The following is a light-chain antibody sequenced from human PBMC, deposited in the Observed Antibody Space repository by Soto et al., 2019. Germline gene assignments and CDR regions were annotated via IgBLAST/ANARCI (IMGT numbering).Light chain of an antibody. J-gene: IGKJ4*01. CDR2: GAS. CDR1: QGISSY. CDR3: QQLNSYPLT. Sequence: IQLTQSPTSLSASVGDRFTITCRASQGISSYLAWYQQKPGKAPKLLIYGASTLQSGVPSRFSGSGSGTDFTLTVSSLQPEDFATYYCQQLNSYPLTFGGGTKVDIK. V-gene: IGKV1-9*01.